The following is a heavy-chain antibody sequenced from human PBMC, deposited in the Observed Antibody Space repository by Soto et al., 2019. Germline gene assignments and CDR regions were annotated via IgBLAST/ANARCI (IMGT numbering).Heavy chain of an antibody. CDR1: GGTFSSYT. CDR3: ASNHDTAMPSDY. D-gene: IGHD5-18*01. CDR2: IIPILGIA. Sequence: QVQLVQSGAEVKKPGSSVKVSCKASGGTFSSYTISWVRQAPGQGLEWMGRIIPILGIANYAQKFQGRVTITADKSTSTAYMKLSSLRSEDTAVYYCASNHDTAMPSDYWGQGTLVTVSS. V-gene: IGHV1-69*02. J-gene: IGHJ4*02.